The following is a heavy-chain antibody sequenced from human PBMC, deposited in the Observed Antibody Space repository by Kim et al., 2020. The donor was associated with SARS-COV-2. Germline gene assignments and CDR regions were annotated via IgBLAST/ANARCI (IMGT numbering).Heavy chain of an antibody. Sequence: GGSLRLSCAASGFTFNSYAMNWVLQAPGKGLEWVSVVSGSGGSTYYADSVKGRFTISRDNSKNTLYLQMNSLRAEDTAVYYCAKAVSGKSNYYGMDVWGQGTTVTVSS. D-gene: IGHD1-26*01. V-gene: IGHV3-23*01. J-gene: IGHJ6*02. CDR2: VSGSGGST. CDR1: GFTFNSYA. CDR3: AKAVSGKSNYYGMDV.